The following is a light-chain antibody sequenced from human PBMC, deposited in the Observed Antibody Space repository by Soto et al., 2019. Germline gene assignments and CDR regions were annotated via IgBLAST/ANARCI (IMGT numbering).Light chain of an antibody. CDR1: QYIHNY. V-gene: IGKV1-5*03. J-gene: IGKJ1*01. CDR2: EAA. Sequence: DIQMTQSPSTLSASVGDRVTITCRASQYIHNYLAWYQQKPGEAPKLLIYEAANLERGDPSRFRGNGTGTEFTLTTTSLQPDDFATYYWQQSNNYPWTFGQGTRVEI. CDR3: QQSNNYPWT.